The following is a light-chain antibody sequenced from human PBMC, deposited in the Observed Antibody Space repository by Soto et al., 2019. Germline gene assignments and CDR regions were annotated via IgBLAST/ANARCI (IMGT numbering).Light chain of an antibody. V-gene: IGKV3-11*01. CDR2: DAS. Sequence: EIVLTQSPATLSLSPGERDTLSCRASQIVSSYLAWYQQKPGQVPRLLIYDASNRATGIPARFSGSGSGTDFTLTISSLEPEDFAVYYCQQRSNWPPITFGQGTRLEIK. CDR1: QIVSSY. J-gene: IGKJ5*01. CDR3: QQRSNWPPIT.